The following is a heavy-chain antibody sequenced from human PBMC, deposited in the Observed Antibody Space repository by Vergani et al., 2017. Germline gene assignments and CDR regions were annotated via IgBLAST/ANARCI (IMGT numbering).Heavy chain of an antibody. Sequence: EVQLVESGGGLVQPGGSLRLSCEASGFTFSSYWMRWVRQAPGKGLEWVANIKQDGSEKYYVDSVKGRFTISRDNAKNSLYLQMNSLRAEDTAVYYCARDQIQLWLRYFDYWGQGTLVTVSS. CDR3: ARDQIQLWLRYFDY. J-gene: IGHJ4*02. D-gene: IGHD5-18*01. V-gene: IGHV3-7*01. CDR1: GFTFSSYW. CDR2: IKQDGSEK.